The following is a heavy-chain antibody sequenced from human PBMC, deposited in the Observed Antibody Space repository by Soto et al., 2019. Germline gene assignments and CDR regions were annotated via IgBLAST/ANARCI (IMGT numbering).Heavy chain of an antibody. Sequence: QLRLQESGPGLVEPSQTLSLICSVSDDSMRSGGYYWTWIRQLPGKRLQLLGFIHFSGATLYSPSAKRRVAILMPLSNHQFPLRLGAVSAWDTAIYCCLSGKDKDERSFWHHWGQGTPITFSS. CDR3: LSGKDKDERSFWHH. CDR1: DDSMRSGGYY. V-gene: IGHV4-31*04. J-gene: IGHJ5*02. CDR2: IHFSGAT. D-gene: IGHD6-13*01.